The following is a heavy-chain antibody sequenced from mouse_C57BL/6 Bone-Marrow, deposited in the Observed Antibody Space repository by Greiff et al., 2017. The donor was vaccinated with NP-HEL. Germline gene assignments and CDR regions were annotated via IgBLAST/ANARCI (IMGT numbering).Heavy chain of an antibody. J-gene: IGHJ1*03. CDR2: INPNYGTT. V-gene: IGHV1-39*01. D-gene: IGHD1-1*01. Sequence: VQLQQSGPELVKPGASVKISCKASGYSFTDYNMNWVKQSNGKSLEWIGVINPNYGTTSYNQKFKGKATLTVDQSSSTAYMQLNSLTSEDSAVYDCASSDYYGSSLYWYFDVWGTGTTVTVSS. CDR3: ASSDYYGSSLYWYFDV. CDR1: GYSFTDYN.